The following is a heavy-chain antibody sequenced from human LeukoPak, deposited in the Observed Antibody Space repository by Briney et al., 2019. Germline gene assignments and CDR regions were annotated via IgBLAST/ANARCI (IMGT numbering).Heavy chain of an antibody. J-gene: IGHJ5*02. D-gene: IGHD6-13*01. Sequence: ASVKVSCKASGYTFTGYYMHWVRQAPGRGLEWMGWINPNSGGTNYAQKFQGRVTMTRDTSISTAYMELSRLRSDDTAVYYCARSAAGTGGLVDPWGQGTLVTVSS. CDR3: ARSAAGTGGLVDP. V-gene: IGHV1-2*02. CDR2: INPNSGGT. CDR1: GYTFTGYY.